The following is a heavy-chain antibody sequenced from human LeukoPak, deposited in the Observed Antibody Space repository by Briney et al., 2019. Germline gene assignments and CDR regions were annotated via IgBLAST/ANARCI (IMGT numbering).Heavy chain of an antibody. D-gene: IGHD5-24*01. CDR1: GFTFSAYW. J-gene: IGHJ4*02. CDR3: ARAGKERWLRSFDY. V-gene: IGHV3-66*01. CDR2: ICSGGST. Sequence: TGGSLRLSCAASGFTFSAYWMSWVRQAPGKGLEWVSVICSGGSTYYADSVKGRFTISRDNSKNTLYLQMNSLRAEDTAVYYCARAGKERWLRSFDYWGQGTLVTVSS.